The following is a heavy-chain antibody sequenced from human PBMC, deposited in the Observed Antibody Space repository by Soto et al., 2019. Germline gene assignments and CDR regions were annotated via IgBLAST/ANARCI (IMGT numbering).Heavy chain of an antibody. CDR2: INTFHGNT. CDR1: GYTFKNFG. V-gene: IGHV1-18*01. CDR3: ARDPKLSSLSKIDL. J-gene: IGHJ5*02. D-gene: IGHD6-13*01. Sequence: QVQLVQSGTEVKKPGASVRVACKASGYTFKNFGISWVRQAPGQGLEWVGWINTFHGNTDYAQKFLGRVTMTTDTSTSTAYMELRSLRSDDTAVYYCARDPKLSSLSKIDLWGQGTLVTVSS.